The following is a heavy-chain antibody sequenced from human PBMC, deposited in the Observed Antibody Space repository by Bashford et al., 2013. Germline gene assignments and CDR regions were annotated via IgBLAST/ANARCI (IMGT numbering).Heavy chain of an antibody. J-gene: IGHJ3*02. V-gene: IGHV5-51*01. CDR2: IHPGDSDT. CDR3: ARGILTGYDAFDI. Sequence: WVRQMPGKGLEWMAIIHPGDSDTRYSPSFQGQVTISADKSISTAYLQWSSLKASDTAIYYCARGILTGYDAFDIWGQGTMVTVSS. D-gene: IGHD7-27*01.